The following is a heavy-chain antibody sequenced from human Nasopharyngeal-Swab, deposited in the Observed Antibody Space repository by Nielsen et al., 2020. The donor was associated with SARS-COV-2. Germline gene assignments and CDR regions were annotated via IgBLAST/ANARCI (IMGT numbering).Heavy chain of an antibody. CDR3: ARAGDFWSGYYLDY. J-gene: IGHJ4*02. Sequence: SETLSLTCAIYGGSFSGYYWSWIRQPPGKGLEWIGYIYHSGSTYYNPSLKSRVTISVDRSKNQFSLKLSSVTAADTAVYYCARAGDFWSGYYLDYWGQGTLVTVSS. V-gene: IGHV4-30-2*01. CDR2: IYHSGST. CDR1: GGSFSGYY. D-gene: IGHD3-3*01.